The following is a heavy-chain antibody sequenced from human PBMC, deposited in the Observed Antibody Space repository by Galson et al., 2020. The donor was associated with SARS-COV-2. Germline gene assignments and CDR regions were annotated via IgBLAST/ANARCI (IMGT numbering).Heavy chain of an antibody. CDR2: VSSTGDTI. J-gene: IGHJ6*02. V-gene: IGHV3-48*02. CDR1: GFSLSSYS. Sequence: GGSLRLSCAASGFSLSSYSMNWVRQAPGKGLEWVSYVSSTGDTIYYADSVKGRSTISRDTAKNSLFLEMNGVRDGDTAVYYCARCRHSSSSLDYYYYYGMDVWGQGTTVTVSS. D-gene: IGHD6-6*01. CDR3: ARCRHSSSSLDYYYYYGMDV.